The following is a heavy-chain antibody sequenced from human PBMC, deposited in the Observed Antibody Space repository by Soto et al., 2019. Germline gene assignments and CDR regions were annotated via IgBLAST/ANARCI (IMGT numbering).Heavy chain of an antibody. CDR1: GGSISSGDYY. CDR2: IYYSGST. CDR3: ARDLTIFGRYGMDV. V-gene: IGHV4-30-4*01. D-gene: IGHD3-3*01. J-gene: IGHJ6*02. Sequence: QVQLQESGPGLVKPSQTLSLTCAVSGGSISSGDYYWSWIRQPPGKGLEWIGYIYYSGSTYYNPSLKSRVTISVDTSKNQFSLKLSSVTAADTAVYYCARDLTIFGRYGMDVWGQGSTVTVSS.